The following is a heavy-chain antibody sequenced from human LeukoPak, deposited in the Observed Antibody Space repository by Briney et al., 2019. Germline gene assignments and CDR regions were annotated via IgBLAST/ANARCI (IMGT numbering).Heavy chain of an antibody. J-gene: IGHJ6*02. V-gene: IGHV3-30*18. CDR3: AQAFYDYGDYLGGYYYGMDV. D-gene: IGHD4-17*01. CDR2: ISYDGSNK. CDR1: GFTFSSYG. Sequence: GRSLRLSCAASGFTFSSYGMHWVRQAPGKGLEWVAVISYDGSNKYYADSVKGRFTISRDNSKNTLYLQMNSLRAEDTAVYYCAQAFYDYGDYLGGYYYGMDVWGQGTTVTVSS.